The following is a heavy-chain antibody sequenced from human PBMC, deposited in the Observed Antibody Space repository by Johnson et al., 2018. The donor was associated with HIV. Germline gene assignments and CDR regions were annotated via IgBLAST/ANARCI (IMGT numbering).Heavy chain of an antibody. Sequence: VQLMESGGGLVKPGGSLRLSCAASGFTLSNAWISWVRQAPGKGLEWVGRIKSKTDGGTTDYAAPVKGRFTISRDDSKNTLYLQMNSLKTEDTAVDYCTRGSNQVGRGAFDIWGQGTMVTVSS. CDR1: GFTLSNAW. CDR3: TRGSNQVGRGAFDI. D-gene: IGHD3-10*01. J-gene: IGHJ3*02. V-gene: IGHV3-15*01. CDR2: IKSKTDGGTT.